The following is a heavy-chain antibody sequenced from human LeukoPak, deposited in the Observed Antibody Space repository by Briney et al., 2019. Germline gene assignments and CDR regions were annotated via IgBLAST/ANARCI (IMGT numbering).Heavy chain of an antibody. CDR2: IYTSGST. CDR3: ARDYYDSSGYYGVPRYYYYYMDV. J-gene: IGHJ6*03. V-gene: IGHV4-4*07. Sequence: SETLSLTRTVSGGSISSYYWSWIRQPAGKGLEWIGRIYTSGSTNYNPSLKSRVTISVDKSKNQFSLKLSSVTAADTAVYYCARDYYDSSGYYGVPRYYYYYMDVWGKGTTVTVSS. CDR1: GGSISSYY. D-gene: IGHD3-22*01.